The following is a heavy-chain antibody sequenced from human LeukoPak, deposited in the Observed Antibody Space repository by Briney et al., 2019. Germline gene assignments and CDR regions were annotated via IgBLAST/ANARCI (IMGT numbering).Heavy chain of an antibody. J-gene: IGHJ3*02. CDR1: GFTFSSFG. D-gene: IGHD4-17*01. V-gene: IGHV3-30*02. CDR2: IRHDGSNK. CDR3: ARDRTARDDAFDI. Sequence: GGSLRLSCAASGFTFSSFGMDWVRQAPGKGLEWVAFIRHDGSNKYYADYVKGRFTISRDNSKNTLYLQMNSLRAGDTAVYYCARDRTARDDAFDIWGQGTMVTVSS.